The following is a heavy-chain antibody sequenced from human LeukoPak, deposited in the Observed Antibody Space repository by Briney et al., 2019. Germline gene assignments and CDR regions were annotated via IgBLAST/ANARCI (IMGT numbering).Heavy chain of an antibody. J-gene: IGHJ4*02. D-gene: IGHD2-8*01. Sequence: GASVKVSCKASGYTFTSDYMHWVRQAPGQGLEWMGIINPSGGSTSYAQKFQGRVTMTRDMSTSTVYMELSSLRSEDTAVYYCARDRGVLMVYAILDYWGQGTLVTVSS. CDR3: ARDRGVLMVYAILDY. V-gene: IGHV1-46*01. CDR1: GYTFTSDY. CDR2: INPSGGST.